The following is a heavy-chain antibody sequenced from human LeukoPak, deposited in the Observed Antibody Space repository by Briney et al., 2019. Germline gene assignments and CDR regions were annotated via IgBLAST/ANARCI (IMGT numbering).Heavy chain of an antibody. CDR2: INWNGGST. CDR1: GFTFDDYG. Sequence: RPGGSLRLSCAASGFTFDDYGMSWVRQAPGKGLEWVSGINWNGGSTGYADSVKGRFTISRDNAKNSLDLQMNSLRAEDTALYYCARVFLSSDDYVWGSFLGFDYWGQGTLVTVSS. D-gene: IGHD3-16*01. J-gene: IGHJ4*02. CDR3: ARVFLSSDDYVWGSFLGFDY. V-gene: IGHV3-20*04.